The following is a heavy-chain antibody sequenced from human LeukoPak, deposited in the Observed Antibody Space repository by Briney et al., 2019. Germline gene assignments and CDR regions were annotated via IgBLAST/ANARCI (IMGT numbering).Heavy chain of an antibody. CDR3: AKLPRSYSSGWYGFDP. CDR1: GFTFSSYS. D-gene: IGHD6-19*01. Sequence: GGSLRLSCAASGFTFSSYSMNWVRQAPGKGLEWVSYISSSSSTIYYADSVKGRFTISRDNSKNTLYLQMNSLRAEDTAVYYCAKLPRSYSSGWYGFDPWGQGTLVTVSS. V-gene: IGHV3-48*01. CDR2: ISSSSSTI. J-gene: IGHJ5*02.